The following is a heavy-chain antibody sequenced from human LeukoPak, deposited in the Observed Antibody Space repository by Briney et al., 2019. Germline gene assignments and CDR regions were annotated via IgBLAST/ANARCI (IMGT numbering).Heavy chain of an antibody. CDR3: TRDSSTLGLDV. CDR2: IRSKAYGGTT. Sequence: GGSLRLSCTASGFTFGDYAMSWFRQAPGKGLEWVGFIRSKAYGGTTEYAASVKGRFTISRDDSKNIAYLQMNSLKTEDTAVYYCTRDSSTLGLDVWGQGTTVTVSS. CDR1: GFTFGDYA. V-gene: IGHV3-49*03. D-gene: IGHD5/OR15-5a*01. J-gene: IGHJ6*02.